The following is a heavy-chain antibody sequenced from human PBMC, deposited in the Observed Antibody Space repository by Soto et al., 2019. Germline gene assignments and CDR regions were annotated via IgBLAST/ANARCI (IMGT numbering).Heavy chain of an antibody. CDR2: IYYSGST. V-gene: IGHV4-39*01. CDR1: GGSISSSSYY. CDR3: ARQGFGVLHGLLAV. J-gene: IGHJ6*02. D-gene: IGHD2-15*01. Sequence: SETLSLTCTVSGGSISSSSYYWGWIRQPPGKGLEWIGSIYYSGSTYYNPSLKSRVTISVDTSKNQFSLNLTSVTAADTAVYYCARQGFGVLHGLLAVWAQRTTVPGSS.